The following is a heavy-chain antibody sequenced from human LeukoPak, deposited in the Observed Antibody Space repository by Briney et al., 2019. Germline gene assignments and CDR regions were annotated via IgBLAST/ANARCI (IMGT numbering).Heavy chain of an antibody. CDR1: GFTFSHYN. CDR2: ITGSGDST. J-gene: IGHJ4*02. Sequence: GSLRLSCAASGFTFSHYNMNWVRQAPGKGLEWVSAITGSGDSTFYADSVKGRFTIFRDNSKNALYLQMNSLRAEDTAIYYCATRRSCTAGVCYGLNYWGQGALVTVSS. V-gene: IGHV3-23*01. CDR3: ATRRSCTAGVCYGLNY. D-gene: IGHD2-8*02.